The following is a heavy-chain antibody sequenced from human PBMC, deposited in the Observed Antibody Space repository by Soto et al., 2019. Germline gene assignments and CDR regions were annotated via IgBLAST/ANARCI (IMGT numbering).Heavy chain of an antibody. V-gene: IGHV4-31*03. CDR3: AGLYGASVNYFDH. D-gene: IGHD4-17*01. CDR2: IYYSGTP. CDR1: GGSIVIDNYY. J-gene: IGHJ4*02. Sequence: SETLSLTCTVSGGSIVIDNYYWSWVRQHPGTGLEWIAYIYYSGTPYYNPSLKSRLTISLDTSKNQFSLNLNSVTAADTAVYYCAGLYGASVNYFDHWGPGTLVTVSA.